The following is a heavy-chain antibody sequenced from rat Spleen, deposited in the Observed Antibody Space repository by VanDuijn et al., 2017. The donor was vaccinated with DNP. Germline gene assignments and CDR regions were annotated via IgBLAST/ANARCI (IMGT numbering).Heavy chain of an antibody. CDR1: GFTFSKYY. Sequence: EVQLVESGGGLGQPGRSLKLSCAASGFTFSKYYMAWVRQAPTKGLEWVAFISTGGSDIYYRDSVKGRFTISRDNAKSTLYLQMDSLRSEDTATYYCARRTISDYYNGGPFDYWGQGVMVTVSS. V-gene: IGHV5-25*01. CDR2: ISTGGSDI. J-gene: IGHJ2*01. CDR3: ARRTISDYYNGGPFDY. D-gene: IGHD1-1*01.